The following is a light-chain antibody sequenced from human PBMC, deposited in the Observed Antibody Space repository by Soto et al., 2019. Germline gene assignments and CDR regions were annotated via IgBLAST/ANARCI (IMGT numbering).Light chain of an antibody. CDR1: QSVSSNY. CDR3: ELYGSSPPRYN. CDR2: AAS. Sequence: EIVLTQSPGTLYLSPGERATLSCRASQSVSSNYLAWYQQKRGQAPRLLIYAASARATGIPDRFSGSGSGTDFTLTISRLEPEAFAVYFGELYGSSPPRYNFAQGTKLEIK. J-gene: IGKJ2*01. V-gene: IGKV3-20*01.